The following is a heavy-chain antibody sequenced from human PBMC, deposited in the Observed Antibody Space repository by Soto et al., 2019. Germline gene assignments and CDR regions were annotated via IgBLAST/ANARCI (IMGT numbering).Heavy chain of an antibody. J-gene: IGHJ6*02. V-gene: IGHV3-74*01. CDR2: INSGGSTT. CDR3: VREATALSKFGMDV. CDR1: GFTFSGYW. D-gene: IGHD2-21*02. Sequence: GGSLRLSCAASGFTFSGYWMHWVRQAPGKGLVWVSRINSGGSTTNNADSVEGRFTISGDNAKNTLYLQMNSLSAEDTAVYYCVREATALSKFGMDVWGQGTTVTVSS.